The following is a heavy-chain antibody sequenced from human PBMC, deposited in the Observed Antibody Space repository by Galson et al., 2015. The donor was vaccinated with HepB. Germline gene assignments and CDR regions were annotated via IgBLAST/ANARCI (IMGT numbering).Heavy chain of an antibody. V-gene: IGHV3-30*03. CDR1: GFTFSSYG. D-gene: IGHD3-3*01. J-gene: IGHJ5*02. CDR3: GLLRNWFDP. CDR2: ISYDGSNK. Sequence: SLRLSCAASGFTFSSYGMHWVRQAPGKGLEWVAVISYDGSNKYYADSVKGRFTISRDNSKNTLYLQMNSLRAEDTAVYYCGLLRNWFDPWGQGTLVTVSS.